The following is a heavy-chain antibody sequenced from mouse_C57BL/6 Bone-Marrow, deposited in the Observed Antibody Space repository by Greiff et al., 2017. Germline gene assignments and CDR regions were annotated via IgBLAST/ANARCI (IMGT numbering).Heavy chain of an antibody. J-gene: IGHJ3*01. D-gene: IGHD1-1*01. CDR1: GFTFSSYG. V-gene: IGHV5-6*01. CDR3: ARDYSWFAY. Sequence: EVHLVESGGDLVKPGGSLKLSCAASGFTFSSYGMSWVRPTPDKRLEWVATISSGGSYTYYPDSVKGRFTISSDNAKNTLYLQMSSLKSEDTAMYYCARDYSWFAYWGQGTLVTVSA. CDR2: ISSGGSYT.